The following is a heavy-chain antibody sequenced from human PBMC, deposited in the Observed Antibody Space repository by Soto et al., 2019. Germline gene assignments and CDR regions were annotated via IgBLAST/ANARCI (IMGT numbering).Heavy chain of an antibody. D-gene: IGHD3-16*01. Sequence: ASVKVSCKVSGYTLTELSMHWVRQAPGKELEWMGGFDPEDDETIYAQKFQGRVTMNEDTSTDTAYMELSSLRSEDTAVYYCATSVATYAPDLDYWGQGTLVTVSS. V-gene: IGHV1-24*01. CDR2: FDPEDDET. CDR1: GYTLTELS. J-gene: IGHJ4*02. CDR3: ATSVATYAPDLDY.